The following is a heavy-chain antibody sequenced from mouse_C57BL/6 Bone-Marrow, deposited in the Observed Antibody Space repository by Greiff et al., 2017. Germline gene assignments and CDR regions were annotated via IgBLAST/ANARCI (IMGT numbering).Heavy chain of an antibody. Sequence: VQLQQSGPELVKPGASVKMSCTASGYTFTDYNMHWVKQSHGKSLEWIGYINPNNGGTSYNQKFKGKATLTVNKSSSTAYMELRSLTSEDSAVYYCARHYGSGRPLDYWGQGTTLTVSS. CDR3: ARHYGSGRPLDY. J-gene: IGHJ2*01. D-gene: IGHD1-1*01. V-gene: IGHV1-22*01. CDR1: GYTFTDYN. CDR2: INPNNGGT.